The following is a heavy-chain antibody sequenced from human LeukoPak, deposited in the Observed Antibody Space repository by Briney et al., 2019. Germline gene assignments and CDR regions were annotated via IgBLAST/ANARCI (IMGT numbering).Heavy chain of an antibody. CDR3: GTIKCGSIFGYFDF. V-gene: IGHV4-59*11. D-gene: IGHD5-18*01. CDR1: GGSISSHY. J-gene: IGHJ4*02. CDR2: LFDSVNT. Sequence: SETLSLTCTVSGGSISSHYWSWIRQPPGKGLEWIAYLFDSVNTKDNPSLQSRLTLSADTSKNQFSLRLSSVTAADTAVYYCGTIKCGSIFGYFDFWGQGIKVTVSS.